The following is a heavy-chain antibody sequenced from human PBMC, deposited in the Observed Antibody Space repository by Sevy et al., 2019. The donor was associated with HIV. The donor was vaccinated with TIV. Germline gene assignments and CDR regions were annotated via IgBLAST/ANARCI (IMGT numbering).Heavy chain of an antibody. V-gene: IGHV4-59*01. J-gene: IGHJ4*02. Sequence: SETLSLTCSVSGGSINSYYWSWIRQPPGKGLEWIGYIYYSGSANYNPALKSRVTISVDTSKNQFSLKLSSVTAADTAVYYCARAPGPYSSSWYYFDYWGQGTLVTVSS. CDR3: ARAPGPYSSSWYYFDY. CDR2: IYYSGSA. CDR1: GGSINSYY. D-gene: IGHD6-13*01.